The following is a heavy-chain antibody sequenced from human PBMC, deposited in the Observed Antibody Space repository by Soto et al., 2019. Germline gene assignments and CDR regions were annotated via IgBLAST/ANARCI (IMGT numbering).Heavy chain of an antibody. CDR3: ARVRDWFDP. Sequence: SLTLSVRCTVAGGSVRGRDYYCTWSRQPPGKGLEWIGEIDHSGYTNYNPSLKSRVTISVDTSKNQFSLRLTSVTAADTAVYYCARVRDWFDPWGQGTLVPVSS. J-gene: IGHJ5*02. CDR2: IDHSGYT. D-gene: IGHD3-3*01. V-gene: IGHV4-34*01. CDR1: GGSVRGRDYY.